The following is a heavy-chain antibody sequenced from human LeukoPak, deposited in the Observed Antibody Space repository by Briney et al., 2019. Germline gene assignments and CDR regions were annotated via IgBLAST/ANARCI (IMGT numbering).Heavy chain of an antibody. D-gene: IGHD2-2*01. J-gene: IGHJ3*02. V-gene: IGHV4-59*01. CDR1: GGSISSYY. Sequence: SETLSLTCTVSGGSISSYYWSWIRQPPGKGQEWIGYIYYSGSTNYNPSLKSRVTISVDTSKNQFSPKLSSVTAADTAVYYCARVVPAAGSPDAFDIWGQGTMVTVSS. CDR3: ARVVPAAGSPDAFDI. CDR2: IYYSGST.